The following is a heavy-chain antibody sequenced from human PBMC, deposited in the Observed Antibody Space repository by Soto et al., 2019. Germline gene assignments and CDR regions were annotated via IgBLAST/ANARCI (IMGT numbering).Heavy chain of an antibody. CDR1: GGSFSGYY. Sequence: PSETLSLTCAVYGGSFSGYYWTWIRQPPGTGLEWIGEINHSGSTNYNPSLKSRVTISVDTSKNQFSLKLTSVTAADTAVYYCARGRGAAADYFDFWGQGTLVTVSS. J-gene: IGHJ4*02. D-gene: IGHD6-13*01. CDR2: INHSGST. V-gene: IGHV4-34*01. CDR3: ARGRGAAADYFDF.